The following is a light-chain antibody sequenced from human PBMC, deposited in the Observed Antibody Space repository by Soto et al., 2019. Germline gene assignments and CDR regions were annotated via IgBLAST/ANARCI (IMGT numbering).Light chain of an antibody. Sequence: QAVVTQPPSASGTPGQRVTISCSGSSSNIGSNTVNWYQQLPGTAPKLLIYSNDQRPSGVPDRFSGSKSGTSASLAISGLQSEDAADYYCAAWDDSLNGLYVFGTGTKLTVL. CDR2: SND. CDR3: AAWDDSLNGLYV. V-gene: IGLV1-44*01. J-gene: IGLJ1*01. CDR1: SSNIGSNT.